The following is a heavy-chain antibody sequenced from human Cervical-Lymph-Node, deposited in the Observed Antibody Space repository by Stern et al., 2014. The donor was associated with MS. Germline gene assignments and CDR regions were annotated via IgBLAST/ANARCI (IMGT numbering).Heavy chain of an antibody. CDR2: INAGNGNT. D-gene: IGHD4-17*01. Sequence: VQLVESGAEVKKPGASVKVSCKASGYTFTSYAMHWVRQAPGQRLEWMGWINAGNGNTKCSQKFQGRVTITRDTSASTAYMELSSLRSEDTAVYYCASTPSMTTVTLGYWGQGTLVTVSS. V-gene: IGHV1-3*01. CDR1: GYTFTSYA. CDR3: ASTPSMTTVTLGY. J-gene: IGHJ4*02.